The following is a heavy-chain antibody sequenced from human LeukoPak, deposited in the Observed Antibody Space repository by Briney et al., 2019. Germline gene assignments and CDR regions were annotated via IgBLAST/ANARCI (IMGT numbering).Heavy chain of an antibody. CDR2: ITGSTSYI. D-gene: IGHD1-26*01. Sequence: PGGSLRLSCAASGFTFSGYAMNWVRQAPGKGLEWVSSITGSTSYIYYADSVKGRFTISRDNAKNTLYLQMNSLRAEDTAVYYCARVGTIWEPYFDYWGQGTLVTVSS. V-gene: IGHV3-21*01. CDR1: GFTFSGYA. CDR3: ARVGTIWEPYFDY. J-gene: IGHJ4*02.